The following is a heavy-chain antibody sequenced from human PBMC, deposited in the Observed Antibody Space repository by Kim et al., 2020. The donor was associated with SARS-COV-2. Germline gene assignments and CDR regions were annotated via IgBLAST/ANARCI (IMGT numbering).Heavy chain of an antibody. CDR3: ARGRADSSGSILYFDY. Sequence: NSRVTMSVDTSKNQFSLKLSSVTAADTAVYYCARGRADSSGSILYFDYWGQGTLVTVSS. J-gene: IGHJ4*02. D-gene: IGHD3-22*01. V-gene: IGHV4-34*01.